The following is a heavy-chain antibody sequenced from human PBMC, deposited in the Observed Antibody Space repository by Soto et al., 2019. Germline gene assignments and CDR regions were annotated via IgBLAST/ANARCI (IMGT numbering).Heavy chain of an antibody. CDR2: AYPRGST. Sequence: PSETLSLTCSFSVGYIVSFGYSWSCILQPPGKGLEWIGTAYPRGSTYYDPSLKSRVTISLDLSKNQFSLNLNSVTAADTAVYYCARVAGSGWYDAWGQGTLVTVSS. CDR1: VGYIVSFGYS. D-gene: IGHD6-19*01. CDR3: ARVAGSGWYDA. J-gene: IGHJ5*02. V-gene: IGHV4-30-2*01.